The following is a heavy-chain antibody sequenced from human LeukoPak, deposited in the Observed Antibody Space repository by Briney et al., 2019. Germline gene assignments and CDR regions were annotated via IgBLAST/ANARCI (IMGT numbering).Heavy chain of an antibody. CDR2: ISGSGSTI. CDR1: GFTFSSYA. V-gene: IGHV3-23*01. Sequence: GGSLRLSCAASGFTFSSYAMSWVRQAPGKGLEWVSAISGSGSTIYYADSVKGRFTISRDNAKNSLYLQMNSLRAEDTAVYYCARGGITMVRGPYGMDVWGQGTTVTVSS. CDR3: ARGGITMVRGPYGMDV. D-gene: IGHD3-10*01. J-gene: IGHJ6*02.